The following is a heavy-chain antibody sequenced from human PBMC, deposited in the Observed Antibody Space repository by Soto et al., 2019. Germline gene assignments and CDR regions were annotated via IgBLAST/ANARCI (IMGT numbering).Heavy chain of an antibody. CDR2: IYPGDSDT. Sequence: ESLKISWKGFGYSFTNYWVGWVRQMPGKGLEWMAIIYPGDSDTRYSPSFQGQVTISADKSISTAYLQWSSLKASDTAMYYCGYCSGDAMNGFDIWGQGTMVTVSS. CDR3: GYCSGDAMNGFDI. D-gene: IGHD2-15*01. V-gene: IGHV5-51*01. J-gene: IGHJ3*02. CDR1: GYSFTNYW.